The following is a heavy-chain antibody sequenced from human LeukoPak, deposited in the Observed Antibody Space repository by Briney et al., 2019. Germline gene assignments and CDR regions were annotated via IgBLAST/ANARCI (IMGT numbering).Heavy chain of an antibody. CDR3: AKDSYGSGSYTVGY. J-gene: IGHJ4*02. D-gene: IGHD3-10*01. V-gene: IGHV3-23*01. CDR2: IGGSGGST. CDR1: GFTFSSYA. Sequence: GGSLRLSCAASGFTFSSYAMSWVRQAPGKGLEWVSAIGGSGGSTYYADSVKGRFTISRDNSKNTLYLQMNSLRAEDTAVYYCAKDSYGSGSYTVGYWGQGTLVTVSS.